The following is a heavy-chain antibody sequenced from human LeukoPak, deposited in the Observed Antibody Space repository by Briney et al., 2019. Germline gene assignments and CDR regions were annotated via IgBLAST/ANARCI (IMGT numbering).Heavy chain of an antibody. CDR1: GFTFSSYS. D-gene: IGHD2-2*01. Sequence: GGSLRLSCAASGFTFSSYSMNWVRQAPGKGLEWVSYISSSSSTIYYADSVKGRFTISRDNAKNSLYLQMNSLRAEDTAVYYCARAPQIVVVPAASGCWGQGTLVTVSS. CDR3: ARAPQIVVVPAASGC. J-gene: IGHJ4*02. V-gene: IGHV3-48*01. CDR2: ISSSSSTI.